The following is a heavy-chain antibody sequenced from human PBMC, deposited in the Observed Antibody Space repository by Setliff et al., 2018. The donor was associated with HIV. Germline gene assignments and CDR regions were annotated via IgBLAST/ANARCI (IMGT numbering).Heavy chain of an antibody. V-gene: IGHV1-18*01. CDR2: ISAYNGNT. D-gene: IGHD2-2*01. CDR1: GYTFTSSG. CDR3: ARLMPNWDYFDY. J-gene: IGHJ4*02. Sequence: ASVKVSCKASGYTFTSSGISWVRQAPGQGLEWMGWISAYNGNTNYAQKLQGRFTISRDNSRHILYLQMTSRRAEDTAMYFCARLMPNWDYFDYWGQGTQVTVSS.